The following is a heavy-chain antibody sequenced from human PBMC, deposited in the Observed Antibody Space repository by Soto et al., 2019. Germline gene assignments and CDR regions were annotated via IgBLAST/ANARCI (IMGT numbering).Heavy chain of an antibody. J-gene: IGHJ4*02. D-gene: IGHD3-10*01. Sequence: EVQLVESGGGIVQPGGSLRLSCAASGFTFRTSWMYWVRQPPGKGLVWVSRINDDGSTTTYADSVKGRFTISRDNAKNTLFMQMDSLRAEDMGVYYCARGNYGPDYWGQGTLVTVSS. CDR1: GFTFRTSW. CDR2: INDDGSTT. CDR3: ARGNYGPDY. V-gene: IGHV3-74*03.